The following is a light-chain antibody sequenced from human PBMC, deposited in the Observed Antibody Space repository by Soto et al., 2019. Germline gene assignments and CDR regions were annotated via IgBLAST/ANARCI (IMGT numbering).Light chain of an antibody. Sequence: DIQLTQSPSFLSASVGDRVTITCRASQGISSYLAWHQQKPGKAPKLLIYAASTLQSGVPSRFSGSGSGTEFTLTISSLQPEDFATYYCQQLNSYRALTFGGGTKVEIK. CDR3: QQLNSYRALT. CDR1: QGISSY. J-gene: IGKJ4*01. V-gene: IGKV1-9*01. CDR2: AAS.